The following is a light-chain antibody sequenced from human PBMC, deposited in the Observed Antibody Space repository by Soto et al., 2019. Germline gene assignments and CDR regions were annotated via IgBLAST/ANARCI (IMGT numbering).Light chain of an antibody. CDR3: QQRGNWPVT. CDR1: QSVSSY. CDR2: DAS. Sequence: EIVLTQSPATLSLSPGERATLSCRASQSVSSYFAWYQQKPGQAPRLLIYDASNRATGIPARFSGSGSGTDCTLTFSSLEPDDFAVYYCQQRGNWPVTFGQGTRVDIK. V-gene: IGKV3-11*01. J-gene: IGKJ1*01.